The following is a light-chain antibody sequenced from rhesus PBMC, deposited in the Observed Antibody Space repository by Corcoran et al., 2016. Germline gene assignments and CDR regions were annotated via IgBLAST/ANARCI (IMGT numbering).Light chain of an antibody. CDR2: PAS. Sequence: DIQMTQSPSSLSASVGDTVTITCRARQGISSYLNWFQQKPGKAPNLLIYPASSLESGVPSRFSGSGSGTEFTLTISSLQPEDFAAYYCLQHNSYPLTFGGGTKVEIK. V-gene: IGKV1-28*01. CDR1: QGISSY. J-gene: IGKJ4*01. CDR3: LQHNSYPLT.